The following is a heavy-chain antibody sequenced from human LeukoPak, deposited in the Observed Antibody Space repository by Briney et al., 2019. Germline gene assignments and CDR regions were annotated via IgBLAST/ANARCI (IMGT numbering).Heavy chain of an antibody. J-gene: IGHJ2*01. D-gene: IGHD3-9*01. V-gene: IGHV4-34*01. CDR1: GGSFSGYY. CDR3: AGHRRGGLRYFDWPYPFDL. CDR2: IYYSGST. Sequence: SETLSLTCAVYGGSFSGYYWSWIRQPPGKGLEWIGSIYYSGSTYYNPSLKSRVTISVDTSKNQFSLKLSSVTAADTAVYYCAGHRRGGLRYFDWPYPFDLWGRGTLVTVSS.